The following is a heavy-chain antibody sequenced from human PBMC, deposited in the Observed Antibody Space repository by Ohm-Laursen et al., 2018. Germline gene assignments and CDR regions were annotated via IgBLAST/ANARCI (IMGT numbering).Heavy chain of an antibody. Sequence: SLRLSCAASGFTFSSYEMNWVRQAPGKGLEWVSYISSSGSTIYYADSVKGRFTISRDNAKNSLYLQMNSLRAEDTAVYYCARGSARYYYGMDVWGQGTTVTVSS. CDR2: ISSSGSTI. CDR3: ARGSARYYYGMDV. J-gene: IGHJ6*02. CDR1: GFTFSSYE. V-gene: IGHV3-48*03.